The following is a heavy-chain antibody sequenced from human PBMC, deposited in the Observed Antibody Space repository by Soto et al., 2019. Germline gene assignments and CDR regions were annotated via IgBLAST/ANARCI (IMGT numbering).Heavy chain of an antibody. CDR1: GYTFTSYG. J-gene: IGHJ6*02. V-gene: IGHV1-18*01. Sequence: QVQLVQSGAAVKKPGASVKVSCKASGYTFTSYGISWVRQAPGQGLEWMGWISAYKGNTNYAQKLQGRVTMTTDTAPSTAYRELRSLRSDDKAVYYCARDRLGYCSRTSCYAPNEYGMDVWGQGTTVTVSS. D-gene: IGHD2-2*01. CDR2: ISAYKGNT. CDR3: ARDRLGYCSRTSCYAPNEYGMDV.